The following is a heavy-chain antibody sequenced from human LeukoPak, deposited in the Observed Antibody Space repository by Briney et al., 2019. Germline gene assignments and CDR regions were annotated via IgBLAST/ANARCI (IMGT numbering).Heavy chain of an antibody. CDR2: ISYDGSNK. Sequence: GRSLRLSCAASGFSFTNYAMNWVRQAPGKGLEWVAVISYDGSNKYYADSVKGRFTISRDNSKNTLYLQMNSLRAEDTAVYYCAGLWASSSWYLSSGIDYWGQGTLVTVSS. CDR1: GFSFTNYA. V-gene: IGHV3-30-3*01. J-gene: IGHJ4*02. D-gene: IGHD6-13*01. CDR3: AGLWASSSWYLSSGIDY.